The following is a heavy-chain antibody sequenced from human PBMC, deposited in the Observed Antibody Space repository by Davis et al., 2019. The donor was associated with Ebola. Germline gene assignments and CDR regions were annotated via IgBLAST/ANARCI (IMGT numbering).Heavy chain of an antibody. D-gene: IGHD5-18*01. CDR2: IRYDGSNK. Sequence: PGGSLRLSCAASGFTFSSYGMHWVRQAPGKGLEWVAFIRYDGSNKYYADSVKGRFTISRDNAKNTLHLQMNSLRAEDTAVYYCARGGTAMVLYYFDYWGQGTLVTVSS. CDR1: GFTFSSYG. CDR3: ARGGTAMVLYYFDY. V-gene: IGHV3-30*02. J-gene: IGHJ4*02.